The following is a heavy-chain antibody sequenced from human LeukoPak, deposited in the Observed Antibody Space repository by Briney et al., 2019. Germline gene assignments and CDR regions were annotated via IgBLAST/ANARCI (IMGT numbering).Heavy chain of an antibody. V-gene: IGHV4-59*11. J-gene: IGHJ5*02. D-gene: IGHD6-19*01. CDR2: IYDTGIYDTENT. CDR1: GGSISSHY. CDR3: ARVRVVAGTRSSWFDP. Sequence: PSETLSLTCNVSGGSISSHYWSWIRQSPGEGLEWIGYIYDTGIYDTENTNYNPSLRSRVTITMDMSKNQFSLNLASVTAADTAVYYCARVRVVAGTRSSWFDPWGQGTLVTVSS.